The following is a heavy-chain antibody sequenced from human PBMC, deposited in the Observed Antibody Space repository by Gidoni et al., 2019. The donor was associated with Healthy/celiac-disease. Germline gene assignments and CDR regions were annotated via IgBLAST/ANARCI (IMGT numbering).Heavy chain of an antibody. V-gene: IGHV3-23*01. CDR3: AKAYCSGGSCYSWYYYGMDV. CDR2: ISGSGGST. Sequence: EVQLLESGGGLVQPGGSLRLSCAASGFTFSSFAMSWVRPAPGTGLGWVSAISGSGGSTYYADSVKGRFTISRDNSKNTLYLQMNSLRAEDTAIYYCAKAYCSGGSCYSWYYYGMDVWGQGTTVTVSS. CDR1: GFTFSSFA. J-gene: IGHJ6*02. D-gene: IGHD2-15*01.